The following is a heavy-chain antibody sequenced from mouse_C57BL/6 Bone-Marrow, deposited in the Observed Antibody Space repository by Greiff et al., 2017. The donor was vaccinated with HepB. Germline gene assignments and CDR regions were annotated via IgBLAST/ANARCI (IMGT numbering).Heavy chain of an antibody. CDR2: ISNGGGST. J-gene: IGHJ2*01. V-gene: IGHV5-12*01. CDR1: GFTFSDYY. Sequence: EVKLEESGGGLVQPGGSLKLSCAASGFTFSDYYMYWVRQTPEKRLEWVAYISNGGGSTYYPDTVKGRFTISRDNAKNTLYLQMSRLKSEDTAMYYCARQDYWGQGTTLTVSS. CDR3: ARQDY.